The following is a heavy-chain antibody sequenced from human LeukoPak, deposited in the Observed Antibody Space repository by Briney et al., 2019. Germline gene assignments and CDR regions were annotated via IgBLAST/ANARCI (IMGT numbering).Heavy chain of an antibody. Sequence: TGGSLRLSCAASGFTFSSYWMSWVRQAPGKGLEWVANMKEDGGEKYYVDSVKGRFTISSDNVKNSLYLQMNSLRAEDTAVYYCARGVYEFDYWGQGTLVTVSS. CDR2: MKEDGGEK. CDR1: GFTFSSYW. CDR3: ARGVYEFDY. J-gene: IGHJ4*02. D-gene: IGHD6-6*01. V-gene: IGHV3-7*01.